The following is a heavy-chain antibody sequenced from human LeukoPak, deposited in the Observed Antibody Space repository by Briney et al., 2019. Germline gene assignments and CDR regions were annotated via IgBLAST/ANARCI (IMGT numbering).Heavy chain of an antibody. CDR2: IIPIFGTA. CDR3: ARDPEVGYCSGGTCYGQGY. D-gene: IGHD2-15*01. Sequence: GSSVKVSCKASGGTFSSYAISWVRQAPGQGLEWMGRIIPIFGTANYAQKFQGRVTITTDESTSTAYMELSSLRSEDTAVYYCARDPEVGYCSGGTCYGQGYWGQGTLVTVSS. V-gene: IGHV1-69*05. J-gene: IGHJ4*02. CDR1: GGTFSSYA.